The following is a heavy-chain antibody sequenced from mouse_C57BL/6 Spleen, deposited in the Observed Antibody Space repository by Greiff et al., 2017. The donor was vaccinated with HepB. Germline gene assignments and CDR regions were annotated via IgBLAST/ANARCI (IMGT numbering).Heavy chain of an antibody. CDR3: AREAYYGSSYWYFDV. CDR1: GFTFSDYG. CDR2: ISSGSSTI. V-gene: IGHV5-17*01. J-gene: IGHJ1*03. D-gene: IGHD1-1*01. Sequence: EVKVEESGGGLVKPGGSLKLSCAASGFTFSDYGMHWVRQAPEKGLEWVAYISSGSSTIYYADTVKGRFTISRDNAKNTLFLQMTSLRSEDTAMYYCAREAYYGSSYWYFDVWGTGTTVTVSS.